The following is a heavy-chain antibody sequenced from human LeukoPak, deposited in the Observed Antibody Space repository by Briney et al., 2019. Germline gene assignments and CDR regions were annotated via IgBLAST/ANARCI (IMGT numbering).Heavy chain of an antibody. Sequence: SVKVSCKASGGTFSSYAISWVRRAPGRGLEWMGGIIPIFGTANYAQKFQGRVTITADESTSIAYMELSSLRSEDTAVYYCARDSDDFWSGYYTPQFDYWGQGTLVTVSS. J-gene: IGHJ4*02. CDR2: IIPIFGTA. CDR3: ARDSDDFWSGYYTPQFDY. CDR1: GGTFSSYA. D-gene: IGHD3-3*01. V-gene: IGHV1-69*01.